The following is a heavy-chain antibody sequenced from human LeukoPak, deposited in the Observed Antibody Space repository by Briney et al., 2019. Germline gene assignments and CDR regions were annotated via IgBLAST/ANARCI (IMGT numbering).Heavy chain of an antibody. V-gene: IGHV3-21*01. J-gene: IGHJ5*02. CDR2: ISSSSSYI. CDR3: ARDEYFGYSSGWRSPWFDP. Sequence: GGSLRLSCAASGFALSSHWMTWVRQAPGKGLEWVSSISSSSSYIYYADSVKGRFTISRDNAKNSQYLQMNSLRAEDTAVYYCARDEYFGYSSGWRSPWFDPWGQGTLVTVSS. D-gene: IGHD6-19*01. CDR1: GFALSSHW.